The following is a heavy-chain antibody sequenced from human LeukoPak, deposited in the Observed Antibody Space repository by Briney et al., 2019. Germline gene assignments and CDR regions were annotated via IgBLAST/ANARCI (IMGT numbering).Heavy chain of an antibody. D-gene: IGHD6-13*01. J-gene: IGHJ4*02. CDR2: VNGDGSST. Sequence: GGPLRLSCAASGFTFSSYWMHWVRQTPGKGLVWVSRVNGDGSSTIYADSVKGRFTISRDNAKNTLYLQMNSLRAEDTAVYYCARDTVSSSWYYFDYWGQGTLVTVSS. V-gene: IGHV3-74*01. CDR1: GFTFSSYW. CDR3: ARDTVSSSWYYFDY.